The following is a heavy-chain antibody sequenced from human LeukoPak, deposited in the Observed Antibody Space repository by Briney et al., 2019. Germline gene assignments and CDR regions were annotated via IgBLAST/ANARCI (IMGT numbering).Heavy chain of an antibody. CDR3: AGRRVLDASFDY. D-gene: IGHD3-16*01. J-gene: IGHJ4*02. CDR2: IYSGDNT. V-gene: IGHV3-66*02. CDR1: GFTVSNNY. Sequence: GGSLRLSCAASGFTVSNNYMSWVSQAPGKGRECVSVIYSGDNTYYVESVKGRFTISRDNSKNTLFLQMNRLRAEDTAVYYCAGRRVLDASFDYWGQGTLSPSPQ.